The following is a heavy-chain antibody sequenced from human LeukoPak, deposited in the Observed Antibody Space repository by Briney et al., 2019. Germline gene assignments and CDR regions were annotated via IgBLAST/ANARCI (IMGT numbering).Heavy chain of an antibody. Sequence: ASVKVSCKASGYTFTDYYVHWVRQAPGQGLGWLGWINPDSGATNFAQRCQGRVTMTRETSVNTAHMELNNLRSADTAVYYCARDLCHGGSCFHFDSWGQGTLVTVSS. CDR2: INPDSGAT. J-gene: IGHJ4*02. V-gene: IGHV1-2*02. CDR1: GYTFTDYY. CDR3: ARDLCHGGSCFHFDS. D-gene: IGHD2-15*01.